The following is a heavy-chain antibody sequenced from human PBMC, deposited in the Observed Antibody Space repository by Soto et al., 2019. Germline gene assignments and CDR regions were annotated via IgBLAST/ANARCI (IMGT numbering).Heavy chain of an antibody. J-gene: IGHJ4*02. CDR2: IYNGGST. V-gene: IGHV4-59*11. Sequence: SETLSLTCTVSGGSISDHYYMWLRQSPGKGPEYIGYIYNGGSTDYNPSLKSRFIISVDTSKNHFFLKLTSVTAADTAVYYCATRFYTSGVLLDYWGQGTPVTVS. CDR3: ATRFYTSGVLLDY. CDR1: GGSISDHY. D-gene: IGHD2-2*02.